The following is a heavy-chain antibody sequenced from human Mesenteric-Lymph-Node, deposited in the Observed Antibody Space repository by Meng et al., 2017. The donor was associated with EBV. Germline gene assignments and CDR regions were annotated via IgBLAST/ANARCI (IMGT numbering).Heavy chain of an antibody. CDR1: VASVSGDD. J-gene: IGHJ4*02. V-gene: IGHV4-34*01. D-gene: IGHD2-2*02. CDR3: ARVDYTKSLPFDY. CDR2: INHSGSN. Sequence: LLEPSGGGAFQPSDTLSLSRVAYVASVSGDDRILILKLPGKGLGWIGEINHSGSNNYNPSLKSRVTISVDTSKNQFSLKLSSVTAADTAVYYCARVDYTKSLPFDYWGRGTLVTVSS.